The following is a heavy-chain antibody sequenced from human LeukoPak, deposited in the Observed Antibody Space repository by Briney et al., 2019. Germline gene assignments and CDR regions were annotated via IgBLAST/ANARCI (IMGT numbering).Heavy chain of an antibody. CDR2: IYWDDDK. D-gene: IGHD6-13*01. Sequence: TLSLTCTVSGGSISSSNYYWGWIRQPPGKALEWLALIYWDDDKRYSPSLKSRLTITKDTSKNQVVLTMTNMDPVDTATYYCAHLIAAVRTYYFDYWGRGTLVTVSS. CDR1: GGSISSSNYY. J-gene: IGHJ4*02. V-gene: IGHV2-5*02. CDR3: AHLIAAVRTYYFDY.